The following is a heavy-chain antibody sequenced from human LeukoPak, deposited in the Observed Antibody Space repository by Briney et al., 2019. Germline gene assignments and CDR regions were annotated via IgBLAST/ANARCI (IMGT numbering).Heavy chain of an antibody. Sequence: GGSLRLSCAASGSTFSSYAMSWVRQAPGKGLEWVSAISGSGGSTYYADSVKGRFTISRDNSKNTLYLQMNSLRAEDTAVYYCAKDGKDVRYYYDSSGYWFDYWGQGTLVTVSS. V-gene: IGHV3-23*01. D-gene: IGHD3-22*01. CDR3: AKDGKDVRYYYDSSGYWFDY. CDR2: ISGSGGST. CDR1: GSTFSSYA. J-gene: IGHJ4*02.